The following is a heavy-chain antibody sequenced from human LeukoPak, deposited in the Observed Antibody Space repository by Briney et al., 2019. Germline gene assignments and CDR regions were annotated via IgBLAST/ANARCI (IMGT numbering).Heavy chain of an antibody. CDR1: GFTFGTYD. CDR3: ARDRYDSSGYDWFDP. J-gene: IGHJ5*02. CDR2: IKQDGSEE. V-gene: IGHV3-7*01. D-gene: IGHD3-22*01. Sequence: PGGSLRLSCAASGFTFGTYDMYWIRQAPGKGLEWVANIKQDGSEEYYVDFVKGRFTISRDNAKNSLYLQMNSLRAEDTAVYYCARDRYDSSGYDWFDPWGQGTLVTVSS.